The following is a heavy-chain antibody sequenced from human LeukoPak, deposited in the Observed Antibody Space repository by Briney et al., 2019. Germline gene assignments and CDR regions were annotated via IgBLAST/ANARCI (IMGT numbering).Heavy chain of an antibody. CDR1: GFTFSDHY. Sequence: GGSLRLSCAASGFTFSDHYMDWVRQAPGKGLEWVGRIGAKANSYSTEYAASVKGRFTISRDDSKNSLYLQMNSLGTEDTAVYYCARLHSRSGIHFVCWGQGTLVTVSS. CDR2: IGAKANSYST. V-gene: IGHV3-72*01. D-gene: IGHD3-10*01. J-gene: IGHJ4*02. CDR3: ARLHSRSGIHFVC.